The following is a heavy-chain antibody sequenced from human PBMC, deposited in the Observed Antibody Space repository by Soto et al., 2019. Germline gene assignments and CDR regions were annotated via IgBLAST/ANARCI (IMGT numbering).Heavy chain of an antibody. D-gene: IGHD3-10*01. CDR1: GITFSTYA. Sequence: QLQLVESGGGVVQPGRSLRLSCAASGITFSTYAMHWVRQAPGKGLEWVAVIDYDGDNKYYADSVKGRFTISRDNSKNTLYLQLNSLRAEDTAVYFCASGGTYPNYKGGYFDYWGQGTLVTVSS. CDR3: ASGGTYPNYKGGYFDY. CDR2: IDYDGDNK. J-gene: IGHJ4*02. V-gene: IGHV3-33*01.